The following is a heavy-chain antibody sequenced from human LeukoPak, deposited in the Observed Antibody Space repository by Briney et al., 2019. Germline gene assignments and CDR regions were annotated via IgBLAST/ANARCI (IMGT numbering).Heavy chain of an antibody. CDR1: GFTFSASW. CDR2: VDPDANTK. CDR3: ARDPAYGALDY. V-gene: IGHV3-7*01. D-gene: IGHD4-17*01. J-gene: IGHJ4*02. Sequence: GGSLRLSCAASGFTFSASWMTWVRQAPGRGLEWVANVDPDANTKNYLDSVKGRFTISRGNARNSLYLQMNSLRVEDTAIYYCARDPAYGALDYWGQGTLVTVSS.